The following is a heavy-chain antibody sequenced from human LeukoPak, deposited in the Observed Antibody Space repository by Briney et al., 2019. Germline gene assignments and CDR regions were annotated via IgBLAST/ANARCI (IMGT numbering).Heavy chain of an antibody. V-gene: IGHV4-34*01. CDR1: GGSLSGYH. CDR2: ISHTGRS. D-gene: IGHD3-22*01. Sequence: PSETLSLTCAVYGGSLSGYHGSWIRQAPGKGLEWIGDISHTGRSTYNLSLKSRLTMSIDTSRNQFSLRLSSVTAADTSIYFCASTMMTSSYYFDSWGQGTQVIVSS. J-gene: IGHJ4*02. CDR3: ASTMMTSSYYFDS.